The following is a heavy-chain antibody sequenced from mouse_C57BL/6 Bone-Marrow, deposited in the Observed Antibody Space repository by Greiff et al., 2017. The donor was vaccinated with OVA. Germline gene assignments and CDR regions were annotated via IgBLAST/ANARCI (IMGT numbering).Heavy chain of an antibody. CDR2: INPYNGGT. Sequence: VQLQQSGPVLVKPGASVKMSCKASGYTFTDYYMNWVKQSHGKSLEWIGVINPYNGGTSYNQKFKGKATLTVDKSSSTAYMELNSLTSEDSAVYYCAREGFIEAYWGQGTLVTVSA. D-gene: IGHD1-1*01. V-gene: IGHV1-19*01. J-gene: IGHJ3*01. CDR1: GYTFTDYY. CDR3: AREGFIEAY.